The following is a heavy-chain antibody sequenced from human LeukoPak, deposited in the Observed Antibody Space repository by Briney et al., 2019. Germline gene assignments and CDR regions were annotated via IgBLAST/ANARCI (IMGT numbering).Heavy chain of an antibody. D-gene: IGHD2-15*01. CDR2: IYTSGST. V-gene: IGHV4-61*02. CDR1: GGSISSGSYH. J-gene: IGHJ4*02. CDR3: ARDVREKGYCSGGSCYQ. Sequence: SETLSLTCTVSGGSISSGSYHWRWIRQPAGKGLEWIGRIYTSGSTNYNPSLKSRVTISVDTSKNQFSLKLSSVTAADTAVYYCARDVREKGYCSGGSCYQWGQGTLVTVSS.